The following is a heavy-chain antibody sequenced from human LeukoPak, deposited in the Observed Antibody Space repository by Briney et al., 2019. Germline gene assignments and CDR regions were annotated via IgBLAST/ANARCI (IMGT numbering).Heavy chain of an antibody. CDR1: GFTVSSNY. V-gene: IGHV3-66*02. Sequence: PGGSLRLSCAASGFTVSSNYMSRVRQAPGKGLEWVSVIYSGGSTYYADSVKGRFTISRDNSKNTLYLQMNSLRAEDTAVYYCARSLSGGSYFGDYWGQGTLVTVSS. CDR2: IYSGGST. CDR3: ARSLSGGSYFGDY. J-gene: IGHJ4*02. D-gene: IGHD1-26*01.